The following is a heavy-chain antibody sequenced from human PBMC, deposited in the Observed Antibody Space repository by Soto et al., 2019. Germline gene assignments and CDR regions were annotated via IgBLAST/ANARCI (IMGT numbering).Heavy chain of an antibody. Sequence: GGSLRLSCAASGFTFSSYSMNWVRQAPGKGLEWVSYISSSSSTIYYADSVKGRFTISRDNAKNSLYLQMNSLRAEDTAVYYCARSLYSGYDTPYYYYYMDVWGKGTTVTVSS. J-gene: IGHJ6*03. CDR2: ISSSSSTI. D-gene: IGHD5-12*01. CDR3: ARSLYSGYDTPYYYYYMDV. V-gene: IGHV3-48*01. CDR1: GFTFSSYS.